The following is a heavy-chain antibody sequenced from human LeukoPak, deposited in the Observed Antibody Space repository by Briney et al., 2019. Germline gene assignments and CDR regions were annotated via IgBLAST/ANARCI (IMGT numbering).Heavy chain of an antibody. CDR3: ARGRDYYGSGSYPSNWFDP. CDR1: GGSISSGGYY. CDR2: IYYSGST. V-gene: IGHV4-31*03. Sequence: SQTLSLTCTVSGGSISSGGYYWSWIRQHPGKGLEWIGYIYYSGSTYYNPSLKSRVTISVDTSKNQFSLKLSSVTAADTAVYYCARGRDYYGSGSYPSNWFDPWGQGTLVTVSS. D-gene: IGHD3-10*01. J-gene: IGHJ5*02.